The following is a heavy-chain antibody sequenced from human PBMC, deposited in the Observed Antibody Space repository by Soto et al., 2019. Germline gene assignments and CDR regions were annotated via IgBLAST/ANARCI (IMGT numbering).Heavy chain of an antibody. Sequence: GGSLRLSCAASGFTFSSYGMHWVRQAPGKGLEWVAVISYDGRNKYYADSVKGRFTISRDNSKNTLYLQMNSLRAEDTAVYYCAKGSYYDSSGYYYFFHYWGQGTLVTVSS. CDR1: GFTFSSYG. CDR2: ISYDGRNK. V-gene: IGHV3-30*18. D-gene: IGHD3-22*01. J-gene: IGHJ4*02. CDR3: AKGSYYDSSGYYYFFHY.